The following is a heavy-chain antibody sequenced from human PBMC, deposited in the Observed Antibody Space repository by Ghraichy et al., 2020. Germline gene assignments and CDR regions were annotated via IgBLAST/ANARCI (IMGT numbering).Heavy chain of an antibody. CDR1: GFTFSSYS. D-gene: IGHD4-23*01. V-gene: IGHV3-48*02. CDR3: ARASRVVRFYYYDGMDV. Sequence: GGSLRLSCVGSGFTFSSYSMNWVRQSPGKGLEWVSYITSSSRTIFYADSVKGRFTISRDNAQNSLYLQMNSLRDEDTGVYYCARASRVVRFYYYDGMDVWGQGTTVTV. CDR2: ITSSSRTI. J-gene: IGHJ6*02.